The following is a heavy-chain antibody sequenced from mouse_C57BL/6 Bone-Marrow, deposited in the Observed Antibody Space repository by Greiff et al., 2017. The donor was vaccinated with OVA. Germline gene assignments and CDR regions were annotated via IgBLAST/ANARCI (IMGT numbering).Heavy chain of an antibody. D-gene: IGHD2-1*01. J-gene: IGHJ1*03. CDR3: ARHPSIYYGNWDFGV. CDR1: GFTFSSYG. Sequence: EVQLVESGGDLVKPGGSLKLSCAASGFTFSSYGMSWVRQTPDKRLEWVATISSGGSYTYYPDSVKGRFTISRDNAKNTLYLQISSMKSEDTAMYYCARHPSIYYGNWDFGVWGTGTTVTVSS. V-gene: IGHV5-6*01. CDR2: ISSGGSYT.